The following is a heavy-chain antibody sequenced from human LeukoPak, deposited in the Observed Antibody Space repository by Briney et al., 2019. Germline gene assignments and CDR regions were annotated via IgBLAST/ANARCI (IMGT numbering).Heavy chain of an antibody. CDR2: IYYSGST. J-gene: IGHJ4*02. CDR1: GGSISSYY. CDR3: ARTSITGTTAFDY. D-gene: IGHD1-7*01. V-gene: IGHV4-59*01. Sequence: SETLSLTCTVSGGSISSYYWSGIRQPPGKGLEWIGYIYYSGSTNYNPSLKSRVTISVDTSKNQFSLKLSSVTAADTAVYYCARTSITGTTAFDYWGPGTLVTVSS.